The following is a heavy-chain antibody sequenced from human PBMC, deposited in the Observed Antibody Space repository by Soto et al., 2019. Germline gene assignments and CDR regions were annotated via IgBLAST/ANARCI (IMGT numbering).Heavy chain of an antibody. CDR2: TYYTGTS. V-gene: IGHV4-61*08. Sequence: SETLSLTCTVSGASVTTDGYYWSWIRKPPGKGLEWVGYTYYTGTSDYNPSLKSRITTSIDTSKNQFSLRLSSVTAADTAVYYCTRVSRLAPVSNYYHDLIDFRGQGTSVPGS. D-gene: IGHD2-21*01. J-gene: IGHJ6*02. CDR3: TRVSRLAPVSNYYHDLIDF. CDR1: GASVTTDGYY.